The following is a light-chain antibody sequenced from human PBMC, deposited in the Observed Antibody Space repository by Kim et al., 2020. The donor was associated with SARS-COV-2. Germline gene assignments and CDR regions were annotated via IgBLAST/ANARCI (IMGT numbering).Light chain of an antibody. CDR2: AAS. CDR1: QSIRTY. CDR3: QQTYMPPRT. Sequence: ASVGDRVTITCRASQSIRTYLNWYQQKPGKAPTLLIYAASNLQSGVPSRFSDSGSGTGFSLTISSLQSEDFATYYCQQTYMPPRTFGQGTKVDIK. V-gene: IGKV1-39*01. J-gene: IGKJ1*01.